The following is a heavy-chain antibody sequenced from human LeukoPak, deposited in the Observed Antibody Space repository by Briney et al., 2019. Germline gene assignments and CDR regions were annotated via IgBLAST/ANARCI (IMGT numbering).Heavy chain of an antibody. CDR2: INPNSGGT. J-gene: IGHJ4*02. CDR3: ARGGKNYYDGSGYYSLFDY. CDR1: GYTFTGYY. Sequence: GASVKVSCKASGYTFTGYYMHWVRQAPGQGLEWMGRINPNSGGTNYVQKFQGRVTMTRDTSISTAYMELSRLRSDDTAVYYCARGGKNYYDGSGYYSLFDYWGQGTLVTVSS. D-gene: IGHD3-22*01. V-gene: IGHV1-2*06.